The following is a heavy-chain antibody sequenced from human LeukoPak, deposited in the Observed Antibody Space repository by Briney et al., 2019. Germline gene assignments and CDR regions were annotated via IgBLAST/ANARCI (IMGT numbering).Heavy chain of an antibody. CDR1: GFTFSGCG. Sequence: GGSLRLSCAASGFTFSGCGMHWVRRAPGKGLEWVSFIRYDGSNKFYAESVKGRFTISRDNSKNTLFLQMNSLRAEDTAIYYCAKDLDSSGYWGQGTLVTVSS. CDR2: IRYDGSNK. V-gene: IGHV3-30*02. CDR3: AKDLDSSGY. D-gene: IGHD3-22*01. J-gene: IGHJ4*02.